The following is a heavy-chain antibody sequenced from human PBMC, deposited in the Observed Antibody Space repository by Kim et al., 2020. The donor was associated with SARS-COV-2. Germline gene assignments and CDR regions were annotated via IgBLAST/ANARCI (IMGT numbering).Heavy chain of an antibody. D-gene: IGHD2-2*01. CDR1: GFTFDDYT. CDR3: AKEVVPADYYYGMDV. J-gene: IGHJ6*02. Sequence: GGSLRLSCAASGFTFDDYTMHWVRQAPGKGLEWVSLISWDGGSTYYADSVKGRFTISRDNSKNSLYLQMNSLRTEDTALYYCAKEVVPADYYYGMDVWGQGTTVTVSS. V-gene: IGHV3-43*01. CDR2: ISWDGGST.